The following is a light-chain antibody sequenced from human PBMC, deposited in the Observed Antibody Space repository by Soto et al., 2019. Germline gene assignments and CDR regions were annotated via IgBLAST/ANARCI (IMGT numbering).Light chain of an antibody. CDR2: DAS. V-gene: IGKV1-5*01. J-gene: IGKJ2*01. CDR3: QQYNSYLMYT. Sequence: DIQMTQSPSTLSASVGDRVTITCRASQSISSWLAWYQQKPGKAPKLLIYDASSLESGVPSRFSGSGSATEFTLTISSLQPDDFATYYCQQYNSYLMYTFGQGTKLEIK. CDR1: QSISSW.